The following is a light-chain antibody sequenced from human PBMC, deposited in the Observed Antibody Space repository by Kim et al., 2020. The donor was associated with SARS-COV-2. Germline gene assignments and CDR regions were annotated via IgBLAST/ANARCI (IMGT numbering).Light chain of an antibody. CDR3: NSRDSSGNVV. CDR1: SLRRYY. V-gene: IGLV3-19*01. J-gene: IGLJ2*01. Sequence: SSELTQDPAVSVALGQTVRITCQGDSLRRYYASWYQQKPGQAPILVIYGKNTRPSGIPDRFSGSSSGNTASLTITGAQAEDEADYYCNSRDSSGNVVFGGGTQLTVL. CDR2: GKN.